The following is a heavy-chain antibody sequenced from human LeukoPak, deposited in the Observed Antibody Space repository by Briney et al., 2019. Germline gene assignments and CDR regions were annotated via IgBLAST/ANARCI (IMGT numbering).Heavy chain of an antibody. J-gene: IGHJ4*02. D-gene: IGHD3-3*01. CDR2: ISGSGGST. CDR3: AKDTALNITVSAPSDY. CDR1: GFAFSSFA. Sequence: GGSLRLSCAASGFAFSSFAMNWVRQAPGKGLEWVSAISGSGGSTSYADSVKGRFTISRDSSKNTLYLHMNTLRAEDTAVYYCAKDTALNITVSAPSDYWGQGTLVTVSS. V-gene: IGHV3-23*01.